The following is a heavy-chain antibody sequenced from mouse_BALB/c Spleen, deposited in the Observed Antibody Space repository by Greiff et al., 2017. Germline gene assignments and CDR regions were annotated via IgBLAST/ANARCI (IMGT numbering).Heavy chain of an antibody. V-gene: IGHV1-82*01. D-gene: IGHD3-1*01. CDR3: ARQLGFLDY. J-gene: IGHJ2*01. CDR2: IYPGDGDT. Sequence: QVQLKESGPELVKPGASVKISCKASGYAFSSSWMNWVKQRPGQGLEWIGRIYPGDGDTNYNGKFKGKATLTADKSSSTAYMQLSSLTSVDSAVYFCARQLGFLDYWGQGTTLTVSS. CDR1: GYAFSSSW.